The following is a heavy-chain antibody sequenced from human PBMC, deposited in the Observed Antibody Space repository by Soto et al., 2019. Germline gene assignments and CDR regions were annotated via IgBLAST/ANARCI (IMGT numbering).Heavy chain of an antibody. J-gene: IGHJ5*02. CDR2: IFYSGST. V-gene: IGHV4-39*01. D-gene: IGHD2-21*01. Sequence: PLETLPLTCNVSGGSIRTSRSCWAWIRQPPGKGLEWLANIFYSGSTYYNPSLASRVTVSVDTSKNEFSLKLRSVTAADTAVYYCARQPTTGDTDLWFDPWGQGTLVTVSS. CDR3: ARQPTTGDTDLWFDP. CDR1: GGSIRTSRSC.